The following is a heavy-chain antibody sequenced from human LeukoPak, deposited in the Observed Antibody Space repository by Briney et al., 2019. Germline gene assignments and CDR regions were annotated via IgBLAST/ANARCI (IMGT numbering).Heavy chain of an antibody. CDR2: IYHSGST. CDR3: ARYEAMAGVFDY. D-gene: IGHD6-19*01. CDR1: GGSISSSNW. Sequence: SETLSLTCAVSGGSISSSNWWSWIRQPPGKGLEWIGEIYHSGSTNYNPSLKSRVTISVDKSKTQFSLKLSSVTAADTAVYYCARYEAMAGVFDYWGQGTLVTVSS. J-gene: IGHJ4*02. V-gene: IGHV4-4*02.